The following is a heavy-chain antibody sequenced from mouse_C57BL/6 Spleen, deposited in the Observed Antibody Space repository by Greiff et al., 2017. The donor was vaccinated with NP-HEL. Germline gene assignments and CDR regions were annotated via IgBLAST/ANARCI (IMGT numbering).Heavy chain of an antibody. CDR3: AKPDYYGSTLYAMDY. CDR2: ISSGSSTI. V-gene: IGHV5-17*01. Sequence: EVKLQESGGGLVKPGGSLKLSCAASGFTFSDYGMHWVRQAPEKGLEWVAYISSGSSTIYYADTVKGRFTLSRDNAKNTLSLQLTSLRSEDTAMYYCAKPDYYGSTLYAMDYWGQGTSVTVSS. CDR1: GFTFSDYG. J-gene: IGHJ4*01. D-gene: IGHD1-1*01.